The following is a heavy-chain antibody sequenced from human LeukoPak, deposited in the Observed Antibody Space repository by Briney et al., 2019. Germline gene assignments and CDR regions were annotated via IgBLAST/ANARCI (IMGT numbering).Heavy chain of an antibody. CDR2: IYYSGST. CDR3: ARGLGTVVTSYFDY. CDR1: GGSISSGDYY. Sequence: SETLSLTCTVSGGSISSGDYYWSWIRQPPGKGLEWIGYIYYSGSTYYNPSLKTRVTISVDTSKNQFSLKLSSVTAADTAVYYCARGLGTVVTSYFDYWGQGTLVTVSS. V-gene: IGHV4-30-4*01. J-gene: IGHJ4*02. D-gene: IGHD4-23*01.